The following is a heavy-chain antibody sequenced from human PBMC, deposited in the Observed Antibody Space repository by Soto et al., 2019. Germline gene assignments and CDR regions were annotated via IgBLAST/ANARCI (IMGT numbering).Heavy chain of an antibody. Sequence: GGSLRLSCAASGFTFSSYAMSWVRQTPGKGLEWVSAISGSGGSTYYADSVKGRFTISRDNSKNTLYLQMNSLRAEDTAVYYCAKDQVPRVSGWDYWGQGTLVTVSS. CDR2: ISGSGGST. J-gene: IGHJ4*02. CDR1: GFTFSSYA. D-gene: IGHD6-19*01. V-gene: IGHV3-23*01. CDR3: AKDQVPRVSGWDY.